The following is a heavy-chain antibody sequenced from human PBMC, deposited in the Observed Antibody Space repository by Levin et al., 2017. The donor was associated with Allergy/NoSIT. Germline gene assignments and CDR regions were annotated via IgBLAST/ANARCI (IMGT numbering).Heavy chain of an antibody. CDR1: GYTFTSYG. J-gene: IGHJ4*02. CDR3: AREGDEYSSSSSPLDY. V-gene: IGHV1-18*01. D-gene: IGHD6-6*01. CDR2: ISAYNGNT. Sequence: GESLKISCKASGYTFTSYGISWVRQAPGQGLEWMGWISAYNGNTNYAQKLQGRVTMTTDTSTSTAYMELRSLRSDDTAVYYCAREGDEYSSSSSPLDYWGQGTLVTVSS.